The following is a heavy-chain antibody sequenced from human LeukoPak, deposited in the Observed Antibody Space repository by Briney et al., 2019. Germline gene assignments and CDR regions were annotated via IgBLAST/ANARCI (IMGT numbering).Heavy chain of an antibody. CDR1: GGSISSYY. D-gene: IGHD6-13*01. V-gene: IGHV4-59*01. J-gene: IGHJ2*01. CDR3: ARGILSSSWYRDEDAHKRNYWYFDL. Sequence: SETLSLTCTVSGGSISSYYWSWIRQPPGKGLEWIGYIYYSGSTNYNPSLKSRATISVDTSKNQFSLKLSSVTAADTAVYYCARGILSSSWYRDEDAHKRNYWYFDLWGRGTLVTVSS. CDR2: IYYSGST.